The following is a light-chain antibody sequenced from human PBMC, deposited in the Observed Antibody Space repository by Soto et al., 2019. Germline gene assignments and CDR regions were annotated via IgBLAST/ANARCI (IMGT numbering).Light chain of an antibody. Sequence: DIQMTRSPSSLSASLGDRVTITCRASQNIDNYLNWYQHKPGKAPKLLIYATSTLQSGVPSRFSGSGSGTEFTLTISSLQPEDFATYFCQESYTGPAVSFGGGTKVDIK. CDR1: QNIDNY. V-gene: IGKV1-39*01. CDR2: ATS. CDR3: QESYTGPAVS. J-gene: IGKJ4*01.